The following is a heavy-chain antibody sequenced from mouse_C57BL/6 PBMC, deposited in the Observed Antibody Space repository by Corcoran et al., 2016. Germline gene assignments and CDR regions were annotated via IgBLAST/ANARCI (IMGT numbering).Heavy chain of an antibody. J-gene: IGHJ1*03. CDR1: GYTFTTYG. V-gene: IGHV9-3*01. Sequence: QIQLVQSGPELKKPGETVKISCKASGYTFTTYGMSWVKQAPGKGLKWMGWINTYSGVPTYADDFKGRFAFSLETSASTAYLQINNLKNEDTATYFCARDSNLYFDVWGTGTTVTVSS. CDR2: INTYSGVP. D-gene: IGHD2-5*01. CDR3: ARDSNLYFDV.